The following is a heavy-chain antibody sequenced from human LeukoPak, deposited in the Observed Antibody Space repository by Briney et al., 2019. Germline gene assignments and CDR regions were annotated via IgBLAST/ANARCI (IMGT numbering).Heavy chain of an antibody. J-gene: IGHJ4*02. D-gene: IGHD3-22*01. V-gene: IGHV3-30*02. CDR3: ATYYDSSGYYYQFDH. CDR2: IRYDGSNK. Sequence: GGSLRLSCAASGFIFSSYGMHWVRQAPGKGLEWVAFIRYDGSNKYYADSVKGRFTISRDNSKNTLYLQMNSLRAEDTAVYYCATYYDSSGYYYQFDHWGQGTLVTVSS. CDR1: GFIFSSYG.